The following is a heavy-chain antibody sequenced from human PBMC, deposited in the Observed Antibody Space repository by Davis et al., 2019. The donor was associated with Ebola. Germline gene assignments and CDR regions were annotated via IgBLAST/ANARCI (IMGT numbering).Heavy chain of an antibody. CDR3: ARDPPQSGGYV. CDR1: GFAFSNNA. V-gene: IGHV3-53*04. J-gene: IGHJ4*02. D-gene: IGHD5-12*01. Sequence: GESLKISCAASGFAFSNNAMSWVRQAPGKGLEWVSVIYSGGSTYYADSVKGRFTISRHSSENTVFLQMNSLRPDDTAVYYCARDPPQSGGYVWGQGTLVTVSS. CDR2: IYSGGST.